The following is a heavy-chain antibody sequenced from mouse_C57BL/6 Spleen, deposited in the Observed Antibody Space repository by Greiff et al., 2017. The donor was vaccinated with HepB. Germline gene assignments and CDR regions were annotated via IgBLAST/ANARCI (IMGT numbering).Heavy chain of an antibody. CDR2: ISDGGSYT. Sequence: VKVVESGGGLVKPGGSLKLSCAASGFTFSSYAMSWVRQTPEKRLEWVATISDGGSYTYYPDNVKGRFTISRDNAKNNLYLQMSHLKSEDTAMYYCARGGDQGYFDYWGQGTTLTVSS. J-gene: IGHJ2*01. D-gene: IGHD3-3*01. CDR3: ARGGDQGYFDY. V-gene: IGHV5-4*03. CDR1: GFTFSSYA.